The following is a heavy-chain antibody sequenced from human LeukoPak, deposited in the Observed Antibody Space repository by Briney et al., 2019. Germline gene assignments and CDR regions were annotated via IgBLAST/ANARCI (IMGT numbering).Heavy chain of an antibody. CDR2: IYYSGST. V-gene: IGHV4-59*01. Sequence: SETLSHTCTVSGGSISSYYWSWIRQPPGKGLEWIGYIYYSGSTNYNPSLKSRVTISVDTSKNQFSLKLSSVTAADTAVYYCASEGSSSSAFDYWGQGTLVTVSS. CDR3: ASEGSSSSAFDY. CDR1: GGSISSYY. D-gene: IGHD6-13*01. J-gene: IGHJ4*02.